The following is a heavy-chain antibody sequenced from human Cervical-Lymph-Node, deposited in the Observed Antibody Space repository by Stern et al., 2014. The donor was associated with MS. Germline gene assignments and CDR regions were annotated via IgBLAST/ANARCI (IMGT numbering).Heavy chain of an antibody. J-gene: IGHJ4*02. V-gene: IGHV3-21*01. Sequence: EVQLVESGGGLVKPGGSLRLSCAASGFTFSSYTMNWVRQAPGKGLEWVPSINTKSTYIYYADSVKGRFTVSRDNAKNSLYLQMSSLRGDDTAVYYCANGSPLHYWGQGTLVTVSS. CDR3: ANGSPLHY. D-gene: IGHD1-26*01. CDR2: INTKSTYI. CDR1: GFTFSSYT.